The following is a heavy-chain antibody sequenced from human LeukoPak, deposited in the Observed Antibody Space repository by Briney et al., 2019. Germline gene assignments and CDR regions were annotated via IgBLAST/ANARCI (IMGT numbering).Heavy chain of an antibody. CDR1: GGSISSSSYY. D-gene: IGHD6-19*01. Sequence: SETLSLTCTVSGGSISSSSYYWGWIRQPPGKGLEWIGSIYYSGSTYYNPSLKSRVTISVDTSKNQFSLKLSSVTAADTAVYYCARIPYSSGWHFDHWGQGTLVTVSS. J-gene: IGHJ4*02. V-gene: IGHV4-39*01. CDR2: IYYSGST. CDR3: ARIPYSSGWHFDH.